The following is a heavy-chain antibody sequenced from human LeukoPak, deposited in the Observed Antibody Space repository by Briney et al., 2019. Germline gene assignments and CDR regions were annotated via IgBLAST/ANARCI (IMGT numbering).Heavy chain of an antibody. CDR3: ARTPVATTNYYYGMDV. CDR2: ISYDGSNK. V-gene: IGHV3-30-3*01. Sequence: QPGRSLRLSCAASGFTFSSYAMHWVRQAPGKGLEWVAVISYDGSNKYYADSVKGRFTISRDNSKNTLYLQMNSLRAEDTAVYYCARTPVATTNYYYGMDVWGQGTTVTVSS. D-gene: IGHD5-12*01. CDR1: GFTFSSYA. J-gene: IGHJ6*02.